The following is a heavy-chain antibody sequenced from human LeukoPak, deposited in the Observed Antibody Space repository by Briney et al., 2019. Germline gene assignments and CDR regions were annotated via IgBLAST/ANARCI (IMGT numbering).Heavy chain of an antibody. CDR1: GYTFTNYG. J-gene: IGHJ4*02. V-gene: IGHV1-18*01. Sequence: GASVKVSCKASGYTFTNYGTSWVRQAPGQGLEWIGWISAYNGNTNYAQKLQGRVTMTTDTSTSTAYMELRNLRSDDTAVYYCARSRMASGDVFDYWGQGTLVTVSS. D-gene: IGHD5-24*01. CDR3: ARSRMASGDVFDY. CDR2: ISAYNGNT.